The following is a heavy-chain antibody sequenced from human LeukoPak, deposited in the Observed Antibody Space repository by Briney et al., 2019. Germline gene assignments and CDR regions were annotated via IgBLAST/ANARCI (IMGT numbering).Heavy chain of an antibody. D-gene: IGHD2-15*01. Sequence: ASVKVSCKASGYTFTGYYMHWVRQAPGQGLAWMGWINPNSGGTNYAQKFQGRVTMTRDTSISTAYMELSRLRSDDTAVYYCAKNTGLPGYSYYYGMDVWGQGTTVTVSS. CDR2: INPNSGGT. J-gene: IGHJ6*02. CDR3: AKNTGLPGYSYYYGMDV. V-gene: IGHV1-2*02. CDR1: GYTFTGYY.